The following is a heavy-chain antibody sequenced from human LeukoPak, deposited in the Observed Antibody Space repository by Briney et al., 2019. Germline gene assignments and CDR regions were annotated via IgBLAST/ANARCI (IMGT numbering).Heavy chain of an antibody. V-gene: IGHV3-30*02. CDR1: GFTFSSYG. J-gene: IGHJ4*02. CDR2: IWYDGSNK. Sequence: PGGSLRLSCAASGFTFSSYGMHWVRQAPGKGLEWVAVIWYDGSNKYYADSVKGRFTISRDNSKNTLYLQMNSLRAEDTAVYYCVKDLTRTGYYFDYWGQGTLVTVSS. D-gene: IGHD1-14*01. CDR3: VKDLTRTGYYFDY.